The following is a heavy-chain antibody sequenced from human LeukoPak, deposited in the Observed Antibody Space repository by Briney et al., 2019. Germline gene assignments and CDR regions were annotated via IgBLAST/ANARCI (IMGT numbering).Heavy chain of an antibody. J-gene: IGHJ5*02. CDR3: ARGIAAAGTSSWFDP. V-gene: IGHV3-23*01. CDR1: GFTFSSYG. D-gene: IGHD6-13*01. Sequence: GGSLRLSCAASGFTFSSYGMSWVRQAPGKGLEWVSAISGSGGSTYYADSVKGRFTISRDNSKNMLYLQMNSLRAEDTAVYYCARGIAAAGTSSWFDPWGQGTLVTVSS. CDR2: ISGSGGST.